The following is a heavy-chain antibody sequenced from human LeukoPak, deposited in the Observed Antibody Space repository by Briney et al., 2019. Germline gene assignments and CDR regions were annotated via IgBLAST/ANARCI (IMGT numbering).Heavy chain of an antibody. CDR2: IYYSGST. D-gene: IGHD2-15*01. CDR1: GGSISSYY. CDR3: ARDNGYGQLDS. Sequence: SETLSLTCTVSGGSISSYYWSWIRQPPGKGLEWIGYIYYSGSTNYNPSLKSRVTISVDTSKNQFSLKLSSVTAADTAVYYCARDNGYGQLDSWGQGTLVTVSS. J-gene: IGHJ4*02. V-gene: IGHV4-59*12.